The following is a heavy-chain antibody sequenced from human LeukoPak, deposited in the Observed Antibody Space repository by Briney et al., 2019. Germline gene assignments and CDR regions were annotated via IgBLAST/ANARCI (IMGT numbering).Heavy chain of an antibody. J-gene: IGHJ6*04. CDR1: GFTFSSYG. CDR2: ISYDGSNK. CDR3: AELGITMIGGV. V-gene: IGHV3-30*18. Sequence: GGSLRLSCAASGFTFSSYGMHWVRQAPGKGLEWVAVISYDGSNKYYTDSVKGRLTISRDNAKNSLYLQMNSLRAEDTAVYYCAELGITMIGGVWGKGTTVTISS. D-gene: IGHD3-10*02.